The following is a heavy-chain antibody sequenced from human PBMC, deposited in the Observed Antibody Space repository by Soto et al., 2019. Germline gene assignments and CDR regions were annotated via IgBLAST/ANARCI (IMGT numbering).Heavy chain of an antibody. J-gene: IGHJ4*02. Sequence: QVQLQESGPGLVKPSGTLSLTCVVSGGSISGRNWWSWVRQAPGKGLEWIGEVFHSGDTTYTPSLRSRVTISVDKSKHQFSLKLNSVTAADTAVYYCARLIYDSRLNYFYFDFWGQGALVTVSS. V-gene: IGHV4-4*02. CDR1: GGSISGRNW. CDR2: VFHSGDT. CDR3: ARLIYDSRLNYFYFDF. D-gene: IGHD3-22*01.